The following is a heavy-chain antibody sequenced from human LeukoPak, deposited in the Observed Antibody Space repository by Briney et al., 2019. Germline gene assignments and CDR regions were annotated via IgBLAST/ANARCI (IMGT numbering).Heavy chain of an antibody. V-gene: IGHV3-7*05. J-gene: IGHJ4*02. CDR3: ARDSRGYPY. D-gene: IGHD3-22*01. CDR1: GLTLSNYW. Sequence: GGSLRLSCAASGLTLSNYWMTWVRQAPGKGLEWVANINQDGSEKNYVDSVKGRFTISRDNAKNSPYLEMNSLRAEGMGVYYCARDSRGYPYWGQGTLVTVSS. CDR2: INQDGSEK.